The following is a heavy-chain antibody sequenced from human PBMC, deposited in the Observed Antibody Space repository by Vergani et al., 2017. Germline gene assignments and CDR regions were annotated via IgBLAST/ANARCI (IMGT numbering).Heavy chain of an antibody. V-gene: IGHV4-4*07. D-gene: IGHD2-2*01. CDR2: IYSSGSS. CDR1: GGSISNYY. Sequence: QVQLQESGPGLLKPSETLSLTCTVSGGSISNYYWSWIRQPAGKGLEWIGRIYSSGSSNYNPSLKSRFTMSIDTSKNQFSLRLTSVTAADTAVYYCAGGPGRVLVVPAAKEGWFDPWGQGTLVTVSS. CDR3: AGGPGRVLVVPAAKEGWFDP. J-gene: IGHJ5*02.